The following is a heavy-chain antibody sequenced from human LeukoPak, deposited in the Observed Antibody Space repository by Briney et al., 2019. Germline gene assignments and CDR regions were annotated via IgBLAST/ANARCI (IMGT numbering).Heavy chain of an antibody. Sequence: PGGSLRLSCAASGSTFSSYAMNWVRQAPGKGLEWVSSVSSSSTNKFYADSVKGRFTISRDDAKNSLYLQMNSLRVEDTAVYYCARDLTWNDRGGIWGQGTMVTVSS. CDR3: ARDLTWNDRGGI. J-gene: IGHJ3*02. CDR1: GSTFSSYA. CDR2: VSSSSTNK. V-gene: IGHV3-21*01. D-gene: IGHD3-22*01.